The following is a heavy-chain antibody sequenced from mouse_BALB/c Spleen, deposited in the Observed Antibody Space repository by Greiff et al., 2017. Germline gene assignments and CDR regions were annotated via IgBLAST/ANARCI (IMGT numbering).Heavy chain of an antibody. CDR2: ILPGSGST. V-gene: IGHV1-9*01. CDR3: ARGEYGNHYVGY. J-gene: IGHJ2*01. D-gene: IGHD2-10*02. CDR1: GYTFSSYW. Sequence: VKLVESGAELMKPGASVKISCKATGYTFSSYWIEWVKQRPGHGLEWIGEILPGSGSTNYNEKFKGKATFTADTSSNTAYMQLSSLTSEDSAVYYCARGEYGNHYVGYWGQGTTLTVSS.